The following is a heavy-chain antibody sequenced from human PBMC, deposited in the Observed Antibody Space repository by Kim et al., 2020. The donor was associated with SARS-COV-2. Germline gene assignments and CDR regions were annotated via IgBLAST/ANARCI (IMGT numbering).Heavy chain of an antibody. D-gene: IGHD6-13*01. CDR1: GYTLTELS. Sequence: ASVKVSCKVSGYTLTELSMHWVRQAPGKGLEWMGGFDPEDGETIYAQKFQGRVTMTEDTSTDTAYMELSSLRSEDTAVYYCATSRGGSWYVDWFDPWGQGTLVTVSS. V-gene: IGHV1-24*01. J-gene: IGHJ5*02. CDR3: ATSRGGSWYVDWFDP. CDR2: FDPEDGET.